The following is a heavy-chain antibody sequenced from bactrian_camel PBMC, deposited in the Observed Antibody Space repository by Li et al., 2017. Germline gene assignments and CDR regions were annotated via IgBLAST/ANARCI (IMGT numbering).Heavy chain of an antibody. CDR2: IYSGITT. V-gene: IGHV3S53*01. J-gene: IGHJ4*01. CDR1: LSIVSTYC. Sequence: VQLVESGGGSVQAGGSQRLSCAASLSIVSTYCMGWFRQAPGKEREAVATIYSGITTYYSDSVKGRFTISQDNAKNTVYLQMNSLKPEDTAVYYCAVARDWCWGNPLRIANFYNYWGQGTQVTVS. CDR3: AVARDWCWGNPLRIANFYNY. D-gene: IGHD7*01.